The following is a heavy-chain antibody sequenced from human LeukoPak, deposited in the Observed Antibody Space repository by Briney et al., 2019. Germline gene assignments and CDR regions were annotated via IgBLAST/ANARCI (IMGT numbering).Heavy chain of an antibody. CDR3: ARGVMAPVYYYYYYMDV. Sequence: TSETLSLTCTVSGGSISSGGYYWSWIRQHPGKGLEWIGYIYYSGSTYYNPSLKSRVTISVDTSKNQFSLRLSSVTAADTAVYYCARGVMAPVYYYYYYMDVWGKGTTVTVSS. V-gene: IGHV4-31*03. J-gene: IGHJ6*03. CDR1: GGSISSGGYY. D-gene: IGHD5-24*01. CDR2: IYYSGST.